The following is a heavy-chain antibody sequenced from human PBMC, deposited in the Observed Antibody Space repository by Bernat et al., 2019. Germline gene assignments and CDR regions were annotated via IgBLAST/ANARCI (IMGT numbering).Heavy chain of an antibody. J-gene: IGHJ6*02. CDR1: GGSISSSSYY. D-gene: IGHD2-2*01. CDR2: IYYSGST. CDR3: ARLQWVVAAGDDDYYYGMDA. V-gene: IGHV4-39*01. Sequence: QLQLQESGPGLVKPSETLSLTCTVSGGSISSSSYYWGWIRQPPGKGLEWIGSIYYSGSTYYNPSLKSRVTISVDTSKNQFSLKLSSVTAADTAVYYCARLQWVVAAGDDDYYYGMDAWGQGTTVTVSS.